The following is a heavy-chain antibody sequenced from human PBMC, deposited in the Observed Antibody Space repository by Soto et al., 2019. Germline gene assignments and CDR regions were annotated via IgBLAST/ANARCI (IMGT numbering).Heavy chain of an antibody. J-gene: IGHJ5*02. CDR3: AIPVGRSGNP. CDR2: ISYDGSNK. V-gene: IGHV3-30-3*01. D-gene: IGHD3-3*01. Sequence: QVQLVESGGGVVQPGRSLRLSCAASGFTFSSYAMHWVRQAPGKGLEWVAVISYDGSNKYYADSVKGRFTISRDNSKNTLYLQMNSLRAEDTAVYYCAIPVGRSGNPWGQGTLVTVSS. CDR1: GFTFSSYA.